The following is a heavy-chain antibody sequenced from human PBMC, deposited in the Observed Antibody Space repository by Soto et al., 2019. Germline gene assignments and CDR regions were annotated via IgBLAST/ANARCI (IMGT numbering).Heavy chain of an antibody. V-gene: IGHV3-74*03. D-gene: IGHD3-3*02. CDR1: GLTFRSYW. CDR3: VRDMHLWRLDS. CDR2: MNTDGSVA. J-gene: IGHJ4*02. Sequence: EVQLVESGGGLVQPGESLRLSCAASGLTFRSYWMHWVRQAPGKGLVWVSRMNTDGSVAVYVDSVKGRFTSSRYNAKHTLYIHMLCLRAEDTAVYDCVRDMHLWRLDSWGQGNLVTVAS.